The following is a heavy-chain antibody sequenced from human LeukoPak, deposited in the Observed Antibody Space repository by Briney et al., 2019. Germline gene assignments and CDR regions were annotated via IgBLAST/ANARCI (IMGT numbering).Heavy chain of an antibody. J-gene: IGHJ5*02. CDR2: IYYSGST. Sequence: SETLSLTCTVSGGSISSYYWSWIRQPPGKGLEWIGYIYYSGSTNYNPSLKSRVTISVDTSKNQFSLKLSSVTAANTAFYYCARYRGGGATNWFDPGGQGTLVTVSS. D-gene: IGHD5-12*01. V-gene: IGHV4-59*01. CDR1: GGSISSYY. CDR3: ARYRGGGATNWFDP.